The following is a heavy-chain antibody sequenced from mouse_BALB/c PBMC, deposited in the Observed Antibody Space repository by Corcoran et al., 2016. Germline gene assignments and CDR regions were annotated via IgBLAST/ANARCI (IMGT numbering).Heavy chain of an antibody. J-gene: IGHJ4*01. CDR2: INPNNGGT. D-gene: IGHD2-4*01. CDR3: ARDGDYDSSYYAMDY. CDR1: GYTFTDYY. Sequence: EVQLQQSGPELVKPGASVKMSCKASGYTFTDYYMKWVTQSHGKSLEWIGDINPNNGGTSYNQKFKGKATLTVDKSSSTAYMQLNSLTSEDSAVYYCARDGDYDSSYYAMDYWGQGTSVTVSS. V-gene: IGHV1-26*01.